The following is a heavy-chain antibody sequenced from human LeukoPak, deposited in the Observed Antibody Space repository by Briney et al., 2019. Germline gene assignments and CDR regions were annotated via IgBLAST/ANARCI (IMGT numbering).Heavy chain of an antibody. D-gene: IGHD6-13*01. Sequence: PGGSLRLSCAASGFTFSSYWMHWVRQAPGKGLVWVSRINSDGSSTSYADSVKGRFTISRDNAKNTLYLQMNSLRAEDTAVYYCARVRSSSWADAFDIWGQGTMVTVSS. CDR2: INSDGSST. J-gene: IGHJ3*02. CDR1: GFTFSSYW. CDR3: ARVRSSSWADAFDI. V-gene: IGHV3-74*01.